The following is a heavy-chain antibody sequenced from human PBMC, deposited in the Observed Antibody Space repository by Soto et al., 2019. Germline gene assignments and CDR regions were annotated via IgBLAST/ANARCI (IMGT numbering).Heavy chain of an antibody. CDR1: GYTFTSYG. J-gene: IGHJ4*02. D-gene: IGHD1-7*01. CDR2: ISAYNGNT. CDR3: ATDSRVTRYNWNYVDFDY. V-gene: IGHV1-18*04. Sequence: ASVKVSCKASGYTFTSYGISWVRQAPGQGLEWMGWISAYNGNTNYAQKLQGRVTMTTDTSTSTAYMELSSLRSEDTAVYYCATDSRVTRYNWNYVDFDYWGQGTLVTVSS.